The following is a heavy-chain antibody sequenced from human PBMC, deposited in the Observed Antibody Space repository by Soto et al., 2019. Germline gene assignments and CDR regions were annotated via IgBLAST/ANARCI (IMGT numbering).Heavy chain of an antibody. Sequence: PGGSLRLSCAASGFTVSNNYMSWVRQAPGKGLEWVSIIYSSGSTYYADSVKGRFTISRDNSKNTLYLQMNSLRAEDTAVYYCARSLPREDAFDIWGQGTMVTVSS. D-gene: IGHD1-26*01. CDR1: GFTVSNNY. CDR3: ARSLPREDAFDI. V-gene: IGHV3-66*03. J-gene: IGHJ3*02. CDR2: IYSSGST.